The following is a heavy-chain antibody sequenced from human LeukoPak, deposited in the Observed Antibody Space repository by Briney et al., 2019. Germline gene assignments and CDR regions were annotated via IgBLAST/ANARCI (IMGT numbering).Heavy chain of an antibody. D-gene: IGHD4-17*01. Sequence: GGSLRLSCAASGLTVSSNYMSWVRQAPGKGLEWVSVIYSGGSLYYADSVKGRFTISRDNSKNTLYLQMNSLRAEDTAVYYCARAPTGQWFFDLWGRGTLVTVSS. CDR2: IYSGGSL. CDR1: GLTVSSNY. V-gene: IGHV3-66*01. CDR3: ARAPTGQWFFDL. J-gene: IGHJ2*01.